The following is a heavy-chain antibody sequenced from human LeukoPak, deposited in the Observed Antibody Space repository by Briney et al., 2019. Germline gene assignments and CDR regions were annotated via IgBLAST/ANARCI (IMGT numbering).Heavy chain of an antibody. J-gene: IGHJ4*02. CDR3: AKGTQSDSSGYYFDY. CDR2: ISGSGGST. CDR1: GFTFSSYA. D-gene: IGHD3-22*01. Sequence: GGSLRLSCAASGFTFSSYAMSWVRQAPGKGLEWVSAISGSGGSTYYADSVKGRFTISRDNSKNTLYLQMNSLRAEDTAVYYCAKGTQSDSSGYYFDYWGQGTLVTVSS. V-gene: IGHV3-23*01.